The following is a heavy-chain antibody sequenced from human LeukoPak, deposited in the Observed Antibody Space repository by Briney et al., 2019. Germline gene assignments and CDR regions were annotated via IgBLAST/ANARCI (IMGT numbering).Heavy chain of an antibody. Sequence: GGSLRLSCAASGFIFSSYAMSWVRQAPGKGLEWVSAISGSGGSTYYADSVKGRFTISRDNSKNTLYLQMNSLRAEDTAVYYCAKDGRDILVVPAANSDYWGQGTLVTVSS. CDR1: GFIFSSYA. CDR3: AKDGRDILVVPAANSDY. D-gene: IGHD2-2*01. J-gene: IGHJ4*02. V-gene: IGHV3-23*01. CDR2: ISGSGGST.